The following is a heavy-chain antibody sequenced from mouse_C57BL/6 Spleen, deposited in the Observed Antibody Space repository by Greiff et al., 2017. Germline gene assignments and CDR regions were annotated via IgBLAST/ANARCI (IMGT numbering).Heavy chain of an antibody. CDR1: GYTFTSYW. D-gene: IGHD1-1*01. CDR3: ARGVTTVVAYYAMDY. V-gene: IGHV1-55*01. Sequence: QVQLQQPGAELVKPGASVKMSCKASGYTFTSYWITWVKQRPGQGLEWIGDIYPGSGSTNYNEKFKSKATLTVDRSSSTAYMQLSSLTSEDSAVYYCARGVTTVVAYYAMDYWGQGTSVTVSS. CDR2: IYPGSGST. J-gene: IGHJ4*01.